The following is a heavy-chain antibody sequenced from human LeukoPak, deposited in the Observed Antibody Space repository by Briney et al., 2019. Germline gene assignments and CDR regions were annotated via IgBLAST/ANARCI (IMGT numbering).Heavy chain of an antibody. CDR1: GFTFSSYA. D-gene: IGHD6-19*01. Sequence: GGSLRLSCAASGFTFSSYAMSWVRQAPGKGLEWVSAISGGGSTYYADSVKGRFTISRDKYKNTLYLQMDSLRAEDTAVYYCAKYRANSGWDTFDIWGQGTMVTVSS. CDR3: AKYRANSGWDTFDI. J-gene: IGHJ3*02. CDR2: ISGGGST. V-gene: IGHV3-23*01.